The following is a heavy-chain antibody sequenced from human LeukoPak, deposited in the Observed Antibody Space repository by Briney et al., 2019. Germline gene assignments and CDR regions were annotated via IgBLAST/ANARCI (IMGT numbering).Heavy chain of an antibody. Sequence: PGGSLRLSCAASGFTFSSYEMNWVRQAPGKGLEWVSYISSSGSTIYYADSVKGRFTISRDNSKNTLYLEMNSLRAEDTAVYYCTRDPIGGAPDYFDYWGQGTLVTVSS. J-gene: IGHJ4*02. CDR1: GFTFSSYE. CDR2: ISSSGSTI. D-gene: IGHD1-26*01. V-gene: IGHV3-48*03. CDR3: TRDPIGGAPDYFDY.